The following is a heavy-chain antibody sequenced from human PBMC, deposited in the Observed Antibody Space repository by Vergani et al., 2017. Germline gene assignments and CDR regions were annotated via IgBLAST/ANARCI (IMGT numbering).Heavy chain of an antibody. CDR1: GYTFTSYG. CDR2: ISAYNGNT. V-gene: IGHV1-18*01. J-gene: IGHJ4*02. CDR3: ARDARRLRLGELSPTR. Sequence: QVQLVQSGAEVKKPGSSVKVSCKASGYTFTSYGISWVRQAPGQGLEWMGWISAYNGNTNYAQKLQGRVTMTTDTSTSTAYMELRSLRSDDTAVYYCARDARRLRLGELSPTRWGQGTLVTVSS. D-gene: IGHD3-16*02.